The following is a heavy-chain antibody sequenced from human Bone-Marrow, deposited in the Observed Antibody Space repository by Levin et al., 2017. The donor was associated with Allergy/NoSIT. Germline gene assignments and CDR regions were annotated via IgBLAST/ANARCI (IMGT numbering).Heavy chain of an antibody. Sequence: ASVKVSCKASGYTFTSYAMNWVRQAPGQGLEWMGWINTNTGNPTYAQGFTGRFVFSLDTSVSTAYLQISSLKAEDTAVYYCARDPRGGSYQGDAFDIWGQGTMVTVSS. J-gene: IGHJ3*02. CDR2: INTNTGNP. CDR1: GYTFTSYA. D-gene: IGHD1-26*01. V-gene: IGHV7-4-1*02. CDR3: ARDPRGGSYQGDAFDI.